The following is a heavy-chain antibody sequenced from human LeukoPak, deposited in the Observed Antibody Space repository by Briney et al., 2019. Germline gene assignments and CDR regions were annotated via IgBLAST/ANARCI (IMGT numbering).Heavy chain of an antibody. CDR2: INHSGST. CDR1: GGSFSGYY. CDR3: ARLAYYFDSSAYYVYYFDY. V-gene: IGHV4-34*01. D-gene: IGHD3-22*01. Sequence: PSETLSLTCAVYGGSFSGYYWSWIRQPPGKGLEWIGEINHSGSTYYNPSLKSRVTISLDTSKNQFSLKLSSVTAADTAVYYCARLAYYFDSSAYYVYYFDYWGHGTLVTVSS. J-gene: IGHJ4*01.